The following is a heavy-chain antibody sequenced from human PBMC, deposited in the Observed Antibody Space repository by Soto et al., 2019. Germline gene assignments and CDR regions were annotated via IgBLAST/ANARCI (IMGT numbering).Heavy chain of an antibody. CDR3: AKDAISGDGIWLMDS. CDR2: IYHSGST. CDR1: GGSISSSNW. J-gene: IGHJ5*02. Sequence: SETLSLTCAVSGGSISSSNWWSWVRQPPGKGLEWIGEIYHSGSTNYNPSLKSRVTISVDKSKNQFSLKLSSVTAADTAIYYCAKDAISGDGIWLMDSWGQGTVVTVSS. D-gene: IGHD4-17*01. V-gene: IGHV4-4*02.